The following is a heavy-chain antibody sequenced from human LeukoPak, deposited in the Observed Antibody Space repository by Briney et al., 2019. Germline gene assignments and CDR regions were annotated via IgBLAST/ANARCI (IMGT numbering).Heavy chain of an antibody. D-gene: IGHD3-22*01. Sequence: PGRSLSLSCAASGFTATRSYMTWVRHAPGTALPWVSVIYSPGTTSSTDSVKGRFTISRDNSKNTLFLQMNNLRAEDTAMYYCARVRDSYDGSGAFDYWGQGALVTVSS. V-gene: IGHV3-53*01. CDR2: IYSPGTT. CDR3: ARVRDSYDGSGAFDY. J-gene: IGHJ4*02. CDR1: GFTATRSY.